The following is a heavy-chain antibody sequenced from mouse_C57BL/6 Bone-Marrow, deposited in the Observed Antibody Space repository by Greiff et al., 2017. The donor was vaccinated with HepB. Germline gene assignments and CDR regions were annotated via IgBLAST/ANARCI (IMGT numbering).Heavy chain of an antibody. V-gene: IGHV1-5*01. Sequence: EVQLQQSGTVLARPGASVKMSCKTSGYTFTSYWMHWVKQRPGQGLEWIGAIYPGNSDTSYNQKFKGKAKLTAVTSASTAYMELSSLTNEDSAVYYCTPLVLRYFDVWGTGTTVTVSS. CDR3: TPLVLRYFDV. CDR1: GYTFTSYW. J-gene: IGHJ1*03. CDR2: IYPGNSDT. D-gene: IGHD1-1*01.